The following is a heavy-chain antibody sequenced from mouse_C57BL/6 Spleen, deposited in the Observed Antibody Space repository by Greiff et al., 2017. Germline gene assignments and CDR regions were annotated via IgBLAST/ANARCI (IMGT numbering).Heavy chain of an antibody. CDR3: ARLSTMHYFDY. CDR2: IHPNSGST. Sequence: VQLQQPGAELVKPGASVKLSCKASGYTFTSYWMHWVKQRPGQGLEWIGMIHPNSGSTNYNEKFKSKATLTVDKSSSTAYMQLSSLTSEDSAVYYCARLSTMHYFDYWGQGTTLTVSS. J-gene: IGHJ2*01. CDR1: GYTFTSYW. D-gene: IGHD2-1*01. V-gene: IGHV1-64*01.